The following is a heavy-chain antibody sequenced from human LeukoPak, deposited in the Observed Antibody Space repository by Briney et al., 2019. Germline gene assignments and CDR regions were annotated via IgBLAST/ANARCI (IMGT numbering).Heavy chain of an antibody. CDR1: GYSISSGYY. Sequence: PSETLSLTCAVSGYSISSGYYWGWIRQPPGKGREWIGSIYHSGSTYYNPSLKSRVTISVDTSKNQFSLKLSSVTAEDTAVYYWARHGYDFWSGWRFRNWFDPWGQGTLVTVSS. J-gene: IGHJ5*02. CDR2: IYHSGST. D-gene: IGHD3-3*01. CDR3: ARHGYDFWSGWRFRNWFDP. V-gene: IGHV4-38-2*01.